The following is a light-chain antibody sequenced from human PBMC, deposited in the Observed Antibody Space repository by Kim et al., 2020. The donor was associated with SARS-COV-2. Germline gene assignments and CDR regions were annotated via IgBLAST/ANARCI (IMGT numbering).Light chain of an antibody. Sequence: SVSPGEIAALSGRASQSVSSNLAWYQQKPGQAPRLLIYDASTTATGIPARFSGSGSGTEFTLTISSLQSEDFTFYYCQQYTKWPPTFGGGTKLEI. J-gene: IGKJ4*01. CDR3: QQYTKWPPT. V-gene: IGKV3-15*01. CDR1: QSVSSN. CDR2: DAS.